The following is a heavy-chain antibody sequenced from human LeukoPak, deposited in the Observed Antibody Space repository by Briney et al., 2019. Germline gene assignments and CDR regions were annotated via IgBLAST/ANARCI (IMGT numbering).Heavy chain of an antibody. V-gene: IGHV4-39*01. CDR3: ARQGGSGRSLDY. CDR2: FSYSGST. CDR1: GGSVSSTSYY. Sequence: SEPQSLTCTVSGGSVSSTSYYWAWIRQPRGKGLEWIGSFSYSGSTYYHPSLKSRVTISVDTSKNQFSLNLNSVTASDTAVYYCARQGGSGRSLDYWGQGTLVTVSS. J-gene: IGHJ4*02. D-gene: IGHD3-10*01.